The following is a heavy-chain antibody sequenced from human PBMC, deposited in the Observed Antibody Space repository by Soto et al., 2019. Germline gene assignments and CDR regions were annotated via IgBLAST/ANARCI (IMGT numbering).Heavy chain of an antibody. D-gene: IGHD6-19*01. V-gene: IGHV1-69*01. CDR3: ARARYSSRWGTFDS. J-gene: IGHJ5*02. Sequence: QVHLVQSGAEVKRPGSSVKVSCKAFGGSFSTNEIDWVRQAPGQGLEWMGRIFPNVGTADYAQKFQGRLTIIAHQLTTTVYMHLSRLTSADTAVYFCARARYSSRWGTFDSWGQGTQVAVSS. CDR1: GGSFSTNE. CDR2: IFPNVGTA.